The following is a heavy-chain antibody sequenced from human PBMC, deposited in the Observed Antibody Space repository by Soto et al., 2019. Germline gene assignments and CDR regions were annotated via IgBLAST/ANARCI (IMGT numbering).Heavy chain of an antibody. CDR1: GGSISSYY. V-gene: IGHV4-59*08. CDR2: IYYSGST. J-gene: IGHJ4*02. Sequence: PSETLSLTCTVSGGSISSYYWSWIRQPPGKGLEWIGYIYYSGSTNYNPSLKSRVTISVDTSKNQFSLKLSSVTAADTAVYYCARHDLLGDPSHWGQGTLVTVSS. CDR3: ARHDLLGDPSH.